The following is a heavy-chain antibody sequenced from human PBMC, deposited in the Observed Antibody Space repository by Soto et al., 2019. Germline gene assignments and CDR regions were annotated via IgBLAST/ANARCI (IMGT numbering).Heavy chain of an antibody. CDR2: ISSSSSYI. Sequence: GGSLRLSCAASGFTFSSYSKNWVRQAPGKGLEWVSSISSSSSYIYYADSVKGRFTVSRDNAKNSVYLQMNSLRAEDTAVYYCASDPYYYASGFWGQGTLVTVSS. V-gene: IGHV3-21*04. J-gene: IGHJ4*02. CDR3: ASDPYYYASGF. D-gene: IGHD3-10*01. CDR1: GFTFSSYS.